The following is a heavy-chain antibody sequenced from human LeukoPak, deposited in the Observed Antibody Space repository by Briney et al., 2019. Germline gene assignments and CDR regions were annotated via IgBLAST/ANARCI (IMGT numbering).Heavy chain of an antibody. D-gene: IGHD4-11*01. CDR1: GFTFDDYA. V-gene: IGHV3-53*01. CDR2: IYSGGRT. CDR3: ARGYSKAFDY. Sequence: GRSLRLSCAASGFTFDDYAMHWVRQAPGKGLEWVAVIYSGGRTYYADSVKGRFTISRDNSKDTVYLQMNSLRSEDTAVYYCARGYSKAFDYWGQGTLVTVSS. J-gene: IGHJ4*02.